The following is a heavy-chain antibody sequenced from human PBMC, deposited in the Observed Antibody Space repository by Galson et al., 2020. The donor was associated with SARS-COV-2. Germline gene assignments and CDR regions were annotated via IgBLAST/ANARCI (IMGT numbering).Heavy chain of an antibody. CDR3: ATHLLRVGTSTYAVDI. D-gene: IGHD1-26*01. CDR2: FDPENGER. J-gene: IGHJ3*02. CDR1: GYTLSDLS. V-gene: IGHV1-24*01. Sequence: AGSVKVSCKVSGYTLSDLSIHWVRQAPGKGLEWMGGFDPENGERFYAQKFQGRLTMTEDTSTDTAYMELSSLRSEDTAVYYCATHLLRVGTSTYAVDIWGQGTMATVSS.